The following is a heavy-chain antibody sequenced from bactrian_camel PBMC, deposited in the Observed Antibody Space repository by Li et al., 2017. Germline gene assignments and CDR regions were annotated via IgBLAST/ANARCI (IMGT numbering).Heavy chain of an antibody. Sequence: VQLVESGGGLVQPGGSLRLSCAASGFTFDDYYMGWIRQAPGKGLEWVSAFSWSGDSTYYADSVKGQFTISRDNAKNTVYLQMNSLSPEDTAKYYCSAVDFDESPPGGACTAQEAVFFGRWGQGTQVTVS. CDR2: FSWSGDST. CDR3: SAVDFDESPPGGACTAQEAVFFGR. D-gene: IGHD6*01. CDR1: GFTFDDYY. V-gene: IGHV3-1*01. J-gene: IGHJ6*01.